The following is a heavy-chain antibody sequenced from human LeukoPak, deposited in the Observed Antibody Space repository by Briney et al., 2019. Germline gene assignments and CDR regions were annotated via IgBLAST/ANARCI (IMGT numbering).Heavy chain of an antibody. CDR1: GLTFSSYG. J-gene: IGHJ4*02. Sequence: GGSLRLSCAASGLTFSSYGMHWVRQAPGKGLEWVAVILNDGTRKYYAESVKDRFTISRDNSKNTLYLQMNSLRVEDTAVYYCAKDLDSSGYSYWGQGTLVSVSS. CDR3: AKDLDSSGYSY. V-gene: IGHV3-30*18. CDR2: ILNDGTRK. D-gene: IGHD3-22*01.